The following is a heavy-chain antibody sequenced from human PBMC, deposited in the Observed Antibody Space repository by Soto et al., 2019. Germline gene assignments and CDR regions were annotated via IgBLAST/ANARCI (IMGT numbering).Heavy chain of an antibody. CDR3: ARVRGDIVVVPAAKVHSWFDP. Sequence: SETLSLTCAVYGGSFSGYYWSWIRQPPGKGLEWIGEINHSGSTNYNPSLKSRVTISVDTSKNQFSLKLSSVTAADTAVYYCARVRGDIVVVPAAKVHSWFDPWGQGTLVTVSS. J-gene: IGHJ5*02. CDR2: INHSGST. V-gene: IGHV4-34*01. D-gene: IGHD2-2*01. CDR1: GGSFSGYY.